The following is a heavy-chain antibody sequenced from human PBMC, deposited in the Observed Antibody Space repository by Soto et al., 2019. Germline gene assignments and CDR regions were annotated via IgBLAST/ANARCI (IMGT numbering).Heavy chain of an antibody. D-gene: IGHD3-10*01. V-gene: IGHV3-64D*08. CDR1: GFTFSSYA. CDR3: VKDEVRGEPQYYYYGMDV. J-gene: IGHJ6*02. CDR2: ISSNGGST. Sequence: GGSLRLSCSASGFTFSSYAMHWVRQAPGKGLEYVSAISSNGGSTYYADSVKGRFTISRDNSKNTLYLQMSSLRAEDTAVYYCVKDEVRGEPQYYYYGMDVWGQGTTVTVSS.